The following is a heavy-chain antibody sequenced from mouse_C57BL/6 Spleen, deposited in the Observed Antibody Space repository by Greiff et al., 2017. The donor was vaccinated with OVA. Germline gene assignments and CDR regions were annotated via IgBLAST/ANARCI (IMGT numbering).Heavy chain of an antibody. J-gene: IGHJ1*03. CDR2: ISYDGSN. D-gene: IGHD1-1*01. Sequence: EVQVVESGPGLVKPSQSLSLTCSVTGYSITSGYYWNWIRQFPGNKLEWMGYISYDGSNNYNPSLKNRISITRDTSKNQFFLKLNSVTTEDTATYYCARGPIYYYGSSWYFDVWGTGTTVTVSS. CDR3: ARGPIYYYGSSWYFDV. CDR1: GYSITSGYY. V-gene: IGHV3-6*01.